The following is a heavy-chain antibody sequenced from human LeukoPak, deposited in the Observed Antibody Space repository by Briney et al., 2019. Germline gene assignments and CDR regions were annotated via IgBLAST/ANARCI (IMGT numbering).Heavy chain of an antibody. Sequence: SETLSLTCTVSGGSISSHYWSWIRQPPGKGLEWIGYIYYSGSTNYNPSLKSRVTISVDTSKNQFSLKLSSVTAADTAVYYCARLNGPPPSHADYWGQGTLVTVSS. J-gene: IGHJ4*02. V-gene: IGHV4-59*08. CDR1: GGSISSHY. CDR2: IYYSGST. CDR3: ARLNGPPPSHADY.